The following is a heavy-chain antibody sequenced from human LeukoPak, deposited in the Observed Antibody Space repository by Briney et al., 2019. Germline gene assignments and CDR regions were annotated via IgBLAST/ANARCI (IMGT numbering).Heavy chain of an antibody. D-gene: IGHD3-22*01. CDR3: ARDYQGPTYYDSSGYHFDY. Sequence: PGGSLRLSCAASGFTFSSYSMNWVRQAPGKGLEWVSSISSSSSYIYYADSVKGRFTISRDNAKNSLYLQMNSLRAEDTAVYYCARDYQGPTYYDSSGYHFDYWGQGTLVTVSS. CDR1: GFTFSSYS. J-gene: IGHJ4*02. CDR2: ISSSSSYI. V-gene: IGHV3-21*01.